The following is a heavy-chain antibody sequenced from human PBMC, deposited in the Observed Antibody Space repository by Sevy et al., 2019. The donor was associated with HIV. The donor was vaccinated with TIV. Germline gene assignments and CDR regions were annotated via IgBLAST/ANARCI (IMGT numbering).Heavy chain of an antibody. V-gene: IGHV3-30-3*01. CDR3: ARGGNRNRAFDI. J-gene: IGHJ3*02. CDR2: ISYDGSNK. D-gene: IGHD2-15*01. Sequence: GGSLRLSCAASGFTFSSYAMHWVRQAPGKGLERVAVISYDGSNKYYADSVKGRFTISRDNSKNTLYLQKNSLRAEDTAVYYCARGGNRNRAFDIWGQGTMVTVSS. CDR1: GFTFSSYA.